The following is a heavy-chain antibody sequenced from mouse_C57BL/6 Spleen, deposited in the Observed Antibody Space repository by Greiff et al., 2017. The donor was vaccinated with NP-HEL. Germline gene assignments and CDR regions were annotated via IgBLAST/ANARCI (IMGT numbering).Heavy chain of an antibody. CDR2: INPYNGDT. CDR3: ARDSKNAMDY. D-gene: IGHD2-5*01. J-gene: IGHJ4*01. V-gene: IGHV1-20*01. Sequence: VHVKQSGPELVKPGDSVKISCKASGYSFTGYFMNWVMQSHGKSLEWIGRINPYNGDTFYNQKFKGKATLTVDKSSSTAHMELRSLTSEDSAVYYCARDSKNAMDYWGQGTSVTVSS. CDR1: GYSFTGYF.